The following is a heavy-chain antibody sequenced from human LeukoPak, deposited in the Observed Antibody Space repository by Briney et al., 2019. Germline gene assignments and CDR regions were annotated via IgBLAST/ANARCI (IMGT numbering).Heavy chain of an antibody. V-gene: IGHV3-48*04. D-gene: IGHD3-9*01. J-gene: IGHJ1*01. CDR1: GFTLSSYS. Sequence: GGSLRLSCAASGFTLSSYSMTWVRQAPGKGLEWVSYISSSSSTIYYADSVKGRFTISRDNAKNSLYLQMNSLRAEDTAVYYCARDILTGSQSRFQHWGQGTLVTVSS. CDR3: ARDILTGSQSRFQH. CDR2: ISSSSSTI.